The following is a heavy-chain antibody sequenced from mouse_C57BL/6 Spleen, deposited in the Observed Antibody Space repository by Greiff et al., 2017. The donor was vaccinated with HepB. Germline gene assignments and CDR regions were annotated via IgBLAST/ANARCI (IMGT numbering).Heavy chain of an antibody. V-gene: IGHV1-69*01. J-gene: IGHJ2*01. CDR1: GYTFTSYW. Sequence: HLHQSFSYLFIPVSSVKLSCKASGYTFTSYWMHWVKHRPVQGLEWIGEIDPSDSYTNYNQKFKGKSTLTVDKSSSTAYMQLSSLTSEDSAVYYCARRHYYGTCDYWGQGTTLTVSS. CDR2: IDPSDSYT. CDR3: ARRHYYGTCDY. D-gene: IGHD1-1*01.